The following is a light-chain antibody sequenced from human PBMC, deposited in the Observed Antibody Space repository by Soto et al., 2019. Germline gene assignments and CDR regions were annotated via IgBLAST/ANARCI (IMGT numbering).Light chain of an antibody. V-gene: IGKV3-20*01. CDR2: GAS. J-gene: IGKJ4*01. Sequence: EIVLTQSPATLSLSPGERATLSCRASQSFNSIYLAWYQQKPGQAPRLLIYGASSRATGIPDRFSGGGSETDFTLTISRLESEDSAVYYCQQYGISPFTFGGGTKVDIK. CDR3: QQYGISPFT. CDR1: QSFNSIY.